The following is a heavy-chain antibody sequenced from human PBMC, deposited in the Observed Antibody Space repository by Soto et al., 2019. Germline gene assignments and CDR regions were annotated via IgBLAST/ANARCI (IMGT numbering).Heavy chain of an antibody. CDR2: IIPIFGTA. Sequence: VASVKVSCKASGCTFSSYAISWVRQAPGQGLEWMGGIIPIFGTANYAQKFQGRVTITADKSTSTAYMELSSLRSEDTAVYYCARSSGNTHLYYFDYWGQGTLVTFSS. D-gene: IGHD4-4*01. CDR3: ARSSGNTHLYYFDY. V-gene: IGHV1-69*06. CDR1: GCTFSSYA. J-gene: IGHJ4*02.